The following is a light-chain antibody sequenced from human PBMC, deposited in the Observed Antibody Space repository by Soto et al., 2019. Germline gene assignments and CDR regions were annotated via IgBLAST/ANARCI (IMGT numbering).Light chain of an antibody. CDR1: QRISCY. V-gene: IGKV3-11*01. CDR3: QQSYSSPRT. CDR2: DAS. Sequence: VLTQSRATLSLSPGERATLSCRASQRISCYLTWYQQKPGHAPRLLIYDASNLPTGVPARFSGSGSGTEFALTINSLQPEDYAAYSCQQSYSSPRTFGQGTRLEIK. J-gene: IGKJ5*01.